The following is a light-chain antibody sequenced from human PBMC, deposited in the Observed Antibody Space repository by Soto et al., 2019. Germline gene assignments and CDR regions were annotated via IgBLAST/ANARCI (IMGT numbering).Light chain of an antibody. CDR2: STN. J-gene: IGLJ3*02. V-gene: IGLV8-61*01. CDR1: SGSVSTSYY. CDR3: AQYMGSGISL. Sequence: QTVVTQEPSFSVSPGGTVTLTCGLSSGSVSTSYYPSWYQQTPGQAPRTLIYSTNTRSSGVPDRFSGSILGNKAALTITGAQADDESDYYCAQYMGSGISLFGGGTKVTVL.